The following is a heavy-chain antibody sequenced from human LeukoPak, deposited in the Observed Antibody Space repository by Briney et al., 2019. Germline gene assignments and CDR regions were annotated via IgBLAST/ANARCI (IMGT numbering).Heavy chain of an antibody. CDR2: INHSGST. CDR3: ARRSIWSGYYSLYY. Sequence: PSETLSLTCAVYGGSFSGYYWSWIRQPPGKGLEWIGEINHSGSTNYNPSLKSRVTISVDTSKNQFSLKLSSVSAADTAVYYCARRSIWSGYYSLYYWGQGTLVTVSS. V-gene: IGHV4-34*01. D-gene: IGHD3-3*01. J-gene: IGHJ4*02. CDR1: GGSFSGYY.